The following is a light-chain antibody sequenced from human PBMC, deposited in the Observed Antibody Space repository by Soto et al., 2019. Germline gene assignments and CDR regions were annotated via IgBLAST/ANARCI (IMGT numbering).Light chain of an antibody. CDR1: QGIRND. CDR2: AAS. Sequence: IQMTQTPTSLSASVGDRVTITCRASQGIRNDLGWYQQKPGKAPKRLIYAASSLQSGVPSRFSGSGSGTEFTLTISSLQPDDFTTYYCQLDNIYPWTFGQGSKVDIK. CDR3: QLDNIYPWT. J-gene: IGKJ1*01. V-gene: IGKV1-17*01.